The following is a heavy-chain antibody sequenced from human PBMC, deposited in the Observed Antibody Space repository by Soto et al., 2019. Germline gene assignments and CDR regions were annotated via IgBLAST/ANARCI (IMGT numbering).Heavy chain of an antibody. CDR3: ARYCSGGSCYS. D-gene: IGHD2-15*01. CDR1: GGSISSGYYY. J-gene: IGHJ4*02. Sequence: PSETLSLTCTVSGGSISSGYYYWSWIRQPPGKGLEWIGYIYYSGSTYYNPSLKSRVTISVDTSKNQFSLKLSSVTAADTAVYYCARYCSGGSCYSWGQGTLVTVSS. V-gene: IGHV4-30-4*01. CDR2: IYYSGST.